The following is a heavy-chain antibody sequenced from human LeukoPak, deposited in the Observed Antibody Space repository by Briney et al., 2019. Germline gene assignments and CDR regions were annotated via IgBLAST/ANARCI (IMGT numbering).Heavy chain of an antibody. Sequence: GGSLRLSCAASGFTFSSYSMSWVRQAPGKGLEWVSSISSSSSYIYYADSVKGRFTISRDNAKNSLYLQMNSLRAEDTAVYYCARVEDDYGDELVGIFDYWGQGTLVTVSS. V-gene: IGHV3-21*01. J-gene: IGHJ4*02. D-gene: IGHD4-17*01. CDR2: ISSSSSYI. CDR1: GFTFSSYS. CDR3: ARVEDDYGDELVGIFDY.